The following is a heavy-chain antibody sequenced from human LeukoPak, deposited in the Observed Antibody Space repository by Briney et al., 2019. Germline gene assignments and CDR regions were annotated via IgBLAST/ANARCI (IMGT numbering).Heavy chain of an antibody. V-gene: IGHV4-59*01. J-gene: IGHJ6*03. Sequence: SETLSLTCTVSGGSISSYYWSWIRLPPGKGLEWIGYIYYSGSTNYNPSLKSRVTISVDTSKNQFSLKLSSVTAADTAVYYCAGQLAAAASSYYHYYMDVWGKGTTVTVSS. CDR3: AGQLAAAASSYYHYYMDV. CDR1: GGSISSYY. D-gene: IGHD6-13*01. CDR2: IYYSGST.